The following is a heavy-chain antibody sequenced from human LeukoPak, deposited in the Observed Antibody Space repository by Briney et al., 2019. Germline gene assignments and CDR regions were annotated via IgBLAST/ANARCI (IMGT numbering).Heavy chain of an antibody. D-gene: IGHD4-17*01. J-gene: IGHJ1*01. V-gene: IGHV1-2*02. CDR1: GYTFTGYY. Sequence: ASVKVSCKASGYTFTGYYMHWVRQAPGQGLEWMGWINPNSGGTNYAQKFQGRVTMTRDTSISTPYMELSRLRSDDTAVYYCARDRRTTVTTQYFQHWGQGTLVTVSS. CDR3: ARDRRTTVTTQYFQH. CDR2: INPNSGGT.